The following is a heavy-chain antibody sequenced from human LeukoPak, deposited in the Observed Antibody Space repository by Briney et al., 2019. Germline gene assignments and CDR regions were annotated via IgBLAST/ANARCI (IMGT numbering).Heavy chain of an antibody. Sequence: SETLSLTCTVSGGSISSYYWSWIRQPPGKGLEWIGEINHSGSTNYNPSLKSRVTISVDTSKNQFSLKLSSVTAADTAVYYCARGENYSSGWYVYWGQGTLVTVSS. D-gene: IGHD6-19*01. CDR2: INHSGST. J-gene: IGHJ4*02. V-gene: IGHV4-34*01. CDR1: GGSISSYY. CDR3: ARGENYSSGWYVY.